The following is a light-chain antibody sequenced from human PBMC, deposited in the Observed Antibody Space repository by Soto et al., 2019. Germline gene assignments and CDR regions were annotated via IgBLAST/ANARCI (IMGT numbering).Light chain of an antibody. J-gene: IGKJ5*01. CDR1: QSISNY. V-gene: IGKV1-39*01. CDR2: AAS. Sequence: DIQMTQSPSSLSASVGDRVIITCRASQSISNYLNWYQQKPGKAPKLLIFAASSLQSGVPSRFSGSGSGTNFTLTISSLQPEDFAAYYCQQTYSSLPITFGQGTRLEIK. CDR3: QQTYSSLPIT.